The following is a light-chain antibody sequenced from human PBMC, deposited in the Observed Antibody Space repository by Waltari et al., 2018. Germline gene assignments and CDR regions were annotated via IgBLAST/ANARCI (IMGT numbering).Light chain of an antibody. Sequence: QSALTQPASVSGSPGQSITISCTGTSSDIGGYNYVSWYQQQPGKGPKLMIYDVNNRPSGVSNRCSGSKSGNTASLTISGLQAEDESDYYCSSYTSTSTYVFGGGTKVTVL. J-gene: IGLJ1*01. CDR3: SSYTSTSTYV. V-gene: IGLV2-14*03. CDR1: SSDIGGYNY. CDR2: DVN.